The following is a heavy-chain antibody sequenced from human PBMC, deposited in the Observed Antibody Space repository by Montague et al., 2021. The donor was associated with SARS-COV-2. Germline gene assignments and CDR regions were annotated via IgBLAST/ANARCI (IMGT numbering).Heavy chain of an antibody. CDR3: ATRTRYPQNDFGF. V-gene: IGHV4-39*01. Sequence: SETLSPTCTVSGDSIRNSDYSWGWVRQPPGKGLEWIGNIDNGGTTFYNPCLKSRVTIFVDTSKNQFSLKLSSVTAADTAVYYCATRTRYPQNDFGFWGQGTLVTVSS. J-gene: IGHJ4*02. D-gene: IGHD2-15*01. CDR1: GDSIRNSDYS. CDR2: IDNGGTT.